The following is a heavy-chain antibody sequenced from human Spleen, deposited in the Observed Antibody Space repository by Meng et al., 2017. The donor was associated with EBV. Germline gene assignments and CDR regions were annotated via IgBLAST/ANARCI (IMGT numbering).Heavy chain of an antibody. J-gene: IGHJ4*02. Sequence: QLKGVECGSEVKEPGSSAKRSCKTSGGTFSTHGISWGRQAPGQGLEWMGTIIPLLGTRNYAQKFQGRVTFIADSTSTAYMELSGLRSDDTGFYYCARKAHGPLDYWGQGTLVTVSS. D-gene: IGHD2-8*01. CDR3: ARKAHGPLDY. CDR2: IIPLLGTR. V-gene: IGHV1-69*09. CDR1: GGTFSTHG.